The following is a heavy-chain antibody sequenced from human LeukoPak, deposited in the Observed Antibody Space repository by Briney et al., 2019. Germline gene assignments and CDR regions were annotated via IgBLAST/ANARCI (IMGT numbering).Heavy chain of an antibody. J-gene: IGHJ4*02. CDR3: ARDFRFLEDY. CDR2: IKGDGSEK. D-gene: IGHD3-3*01. V-gene: IGHV3-7*01. Sequence: ETLSLTCTVSGGSISSSSYSWGWIRQPPGKGLEWVGNIKGDGSEKYYVDSVKGRFTISRDNAKNSLYLQMNSLRAEDTAVYYCARDFRFLEDYWGQGTLVTVSS. CDR1: GGSISSSSYS.